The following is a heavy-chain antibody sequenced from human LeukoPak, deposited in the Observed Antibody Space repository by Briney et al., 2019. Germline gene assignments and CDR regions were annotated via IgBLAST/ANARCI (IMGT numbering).Heavy chain of an antibody. D-gene: IGHD3-10*01. CDR2: MNPNSGNT. V-gene: IGHV1-8*01. J-gene: IGHJ4*02. CDR1: GYTFTSYD. CDR3: ARSRGSGSYYNPLQKY. Sequence: ASVKVSCKASGYTFTSYDINWVRQATGQGLEWMGWMNPNSGNTGYAQKFQGRVTMTRNTSISTAYMELSSLRSEDMAVYYCARSRGSGSYYNPLQKYWGRGTLVTVSS.